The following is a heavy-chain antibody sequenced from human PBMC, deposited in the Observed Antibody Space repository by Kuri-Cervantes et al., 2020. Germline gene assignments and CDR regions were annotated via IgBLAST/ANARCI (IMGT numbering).Heavy chain of an antibody. D-gene: IGHD6-19*01. Sequence: ETLSFTCAASGFTFSSYWMSWVRQAPGKGLEWVANIKQDGSEKYYVDSVKGRLTISRDNAKNSLYLQVNSLRAEDMTVYYCVRGSGYSSGWYPRTHDYWGQGTLVTDSS. CDR3: VRGSGYSSGWYPRTHDY. J-gene: IGHJ4*02. CDR2: IKQDGSEK. CDR1: GFTFSSYW. V-gene: IGHV3-7*03.